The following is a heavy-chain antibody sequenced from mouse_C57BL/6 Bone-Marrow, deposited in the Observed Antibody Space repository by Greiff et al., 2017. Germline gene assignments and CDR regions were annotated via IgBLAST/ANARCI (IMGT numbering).Heavy chain of an antibody. CDR1: EYEFPSHD. V-gene: IGHV5-2*01. J-gene: IGHJ4*01. Sequence: EVKLQESGGGLVRPGESLKLSCESNEYEFPSHDMSWVRKTPGQRLELVAAIYSDGGSTYYPDTMEGRFIISRDNTKKTLYLQMSSLRSEDTAFHGADGYPYYAMDYWGQGTSVTVSS. CDR2: IYSDGGST. D-gene: IGHD2-3*01. CDR3: DGYPYYAMDY.